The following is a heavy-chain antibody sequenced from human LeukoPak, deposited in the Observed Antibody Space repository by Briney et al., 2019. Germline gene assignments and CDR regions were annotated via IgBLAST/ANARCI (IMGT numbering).Heavy chain of an antibody. CDR1: GFTFSSYV. V-gene: IGHV3-23*01. J-gene: IGHJ4*02. CDR3: ASYGVPDY. D-gene: IGHD4-17*01. Sequence: GRSLRLSCAASGFTFSSYVMSWVSQAPGKGLEWLSSISEGGDTTYYTDSVKGRFTISRDNSKSTLFLQMNSLRAGDTAVYYCASYGVPDYWGQGTPVTVSS. CDR2: ISEGGDTT.